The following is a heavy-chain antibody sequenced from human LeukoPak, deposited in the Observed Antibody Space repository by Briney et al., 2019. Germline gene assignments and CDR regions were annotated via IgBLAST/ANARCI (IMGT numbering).Heavy chain of an antibody. CDR3: ARDVYYDYVWGSYRPGVFDY. V-gene: IGHV3-33*01. Sequence: PGRSLRLSCAASGFTFSSYGMHWVRQAPGKGLEWVAVIWYDGSNKYYADSVKGRFTISRDNSKNTLYLQMNSLRAEDTAVYYCARDVYYDYVWGSYRPGVFDYWGQGTLVTVSS. D-gene: IGHD3-16*02. CDR1: GFTFSSYG. J-gene: IGHJ4*02. CDR2: IWYDGSNK.